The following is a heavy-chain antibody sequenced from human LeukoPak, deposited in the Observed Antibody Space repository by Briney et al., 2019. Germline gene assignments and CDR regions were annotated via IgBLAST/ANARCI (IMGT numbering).Heavy chain of an antibody. CDR1: GFTFSSYA. CDR3: ARHYYGSGSGGAFDI. CDR2: ISGSGGST. Sequence: PGGSLRLSCAASGFTFSSYAMSWVRQAPGKGLEWVSAISGSGGSTYYADSVKGRFTISRDNSKNTLYLQMNSLRAEDTAVYYCARHYYGSGSGGAFDIWGQGTMVTVSS. D-gene: IGHD3-10*01. V-gene: IGHV3-23*01. J-gene: IGHJ3*02.